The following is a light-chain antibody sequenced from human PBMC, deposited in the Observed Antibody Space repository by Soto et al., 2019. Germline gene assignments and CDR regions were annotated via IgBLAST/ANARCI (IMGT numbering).Light chain of an antibody. CDR1: SSDVGGYNY. J-gene: IGLJ1*01. Sequence: QSVLTQPASVSGSPGQSITISCTGTSSDVGGYNYVSWYQQHPGKAPKLMIYDVSNRPSGVSNRFSGSKSGNTASLTISELQGEDEADYYCSSYTSSSTLYVFGTGTKVTVL. CDR2: DVS. CDR3: SSYTSSSTLYV. V-gene: IGLV2-14*01.